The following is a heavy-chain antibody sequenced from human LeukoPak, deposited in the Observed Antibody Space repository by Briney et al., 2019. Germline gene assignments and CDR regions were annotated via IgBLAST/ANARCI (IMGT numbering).Heavy chain of an antibody. J-gene: IGHJ4*02. Sequence: PSETLSLTCAVSGGSISSGGYSWSWIRQPPGKGLEWIGYIYHSGSTYYNPSLKSRVTISVDRSKNQFSLKLSSVTAADTAVYYCARGEGSGWLFDYWGQGTLVTVSS. CDR1: GGSISSGGYS. D-gene: IGHD6-19*01. CDR3: ARGEGSGWLFDY. CDR2: IYHSGST. V-gene: IGHV4-30-2*01.